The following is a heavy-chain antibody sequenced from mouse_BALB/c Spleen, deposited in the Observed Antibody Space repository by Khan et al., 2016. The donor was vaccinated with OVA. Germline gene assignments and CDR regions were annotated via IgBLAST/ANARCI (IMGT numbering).Heavy chain of an antibody. Sequence: QVQLQQSGPGLVQPSQSLSITCTVSGFSLDKYSVHWIRQSPGKGLEWLGVIWSAGSTDYNAAFISRLTITKDNSRSQVFFKVNSLPPNDTAIYYCARRGYDYGRGALFAYWGQGTLVTVSA. J-gene: IGHJ3*01. CDR2: IWSAGST. D-gene: IGHD2-4*01. V-gene: IGHV2-2*02. CDR1: GFSLDKYS. CDR3: ARRGYDYGRGALFAY.